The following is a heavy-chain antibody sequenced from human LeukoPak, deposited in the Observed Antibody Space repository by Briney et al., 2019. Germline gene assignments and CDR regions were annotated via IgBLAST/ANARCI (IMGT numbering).Heavy chain of an antibody. CDR1: GFTFSDYY. CDR2: ISSSGSTI. Sequence: GGSLRLSCSASGFTFSDYYMSWIRQAPGKGLEWGSYISSSGSTIYYADSVKGRFTISRDNAKNSLYLQMNSLRAEDTAVYYCARLRYYDILTGPETIFLHQYYFDYWGQGTLVTVSS. CDR3: ARLRYYDILTGPETIFLHQYYFDY. D-gene: IGHD3-9*01. V-gene: IGHV3-11*01. J-gene: IGHJ4*02.